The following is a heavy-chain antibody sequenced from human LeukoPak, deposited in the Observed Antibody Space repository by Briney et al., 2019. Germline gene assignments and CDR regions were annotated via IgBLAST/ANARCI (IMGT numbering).Heavy chain of an antibody. V-gene: IGHV4-39*07. Sequence: SETLSLTCTVSGGSISSSSYYWGWIRQPPGKGLEWIGSIYYSGSTYYNPSLKSRVTISVDTSKNQFSLKLSSVTAADTAVYYCARVEVGGIQLWLEPNWYFDLWGRGTLVTVSS. J-gene: IGHJ2*01. D-gene: IGHD5-18*01. CDR3: ARVEVGGIQLWLEPNWYFDL. CDR2: IYYSGST. CDR1: GGSISSSSYY.